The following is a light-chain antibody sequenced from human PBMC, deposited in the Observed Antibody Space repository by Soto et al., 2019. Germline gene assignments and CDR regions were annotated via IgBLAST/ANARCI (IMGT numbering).Light chain of an antibody. Sequence: QSVLTQPASVSGSPGQSITISCTGTSSDVGSYNLVSWYQQHPGEAPKLMIYEVSKRPSGVSNRFSGSKSGNTASLTISGLQAEDEADYYGCSYACSSTFVEFGGGTMLTV. CDR3: CSYACSSTFVE. J-gene: IGLJ2*01. CDR1: SSDVGSYNL. CDR2: EVS. V-gene: IGLV2-23*02.